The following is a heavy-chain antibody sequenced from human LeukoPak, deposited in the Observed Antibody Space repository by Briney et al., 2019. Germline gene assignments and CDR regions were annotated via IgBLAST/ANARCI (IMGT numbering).Heavy chain of an antibody. CDR1: GYTLTGYY. V-gene: IGHV1-2*02. Sequence: ASVKVSCKASGYTLTGYYMHWVRQAPGQGLEWMGWINPNSGGTNYAQKFQGRVTMTRDTSISTAYMELSRLRSDDTAVYYCARGVTYYDFWSGYRNWFDPWGQGTLVTVSS. CDR3: ARGVTYYDFWSGYRNWFDP. CDR2: INPNSGGT. J-gene: IGHJ5*02. D-gene: IGHD3-3*01.